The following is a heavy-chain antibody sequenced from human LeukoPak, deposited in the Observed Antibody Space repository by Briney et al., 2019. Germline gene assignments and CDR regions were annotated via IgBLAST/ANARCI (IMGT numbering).Heavy chain of an antibody. CDR3: ARAGSSWYSGY. V-gene: IGHV3-21*01. J-gene: IGHJ4*02. Sequence: PGGSLRLSCAASGFTFSTYSMNWVRQAPGKGLEWVSSISSSSSSIYYADSVKGRFTISRDNAKNSLYLQMNSLRAEDTAVYYCARAGSSWYSGYWGQGTLVTVSS. D-gene: IGHD6-13*01. CDR1: GFTFSTYS. CDR2: ISSSSSSI.